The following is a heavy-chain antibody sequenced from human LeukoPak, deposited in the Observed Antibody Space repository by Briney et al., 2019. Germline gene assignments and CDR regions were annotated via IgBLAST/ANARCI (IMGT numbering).Heavy chain of an antibody. J-gene: IGHJ4*02. D-gene: IGHD5-12*01. CDR2: ISGSGGST. Sequence: GRSLRLSCAASGFTFSSYAMSWGRQALGKGLGWVSAISGSGGSTYYADSVKGRFTKSRDNSKNTLYLQMNSLRAEDTDVYYCPKGPSGEWLLLYYFDYWGQGTLVNVSS. V-gene: IGHV3-23*01. CDR1: GFTFSSYA. CDR3: PKGPSGEWLLLYYFDY.